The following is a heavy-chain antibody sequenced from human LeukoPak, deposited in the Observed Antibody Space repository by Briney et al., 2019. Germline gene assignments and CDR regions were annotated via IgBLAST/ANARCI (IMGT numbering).Heavy chain of an antibody. CDR1: GGTFNNYW. D-gene: IGHD4-11*01. CDR3: ARVTKSYYYYDYMDV. CDR2: ISAYNGNT. Sequence: ASVKVSCKASGGTFNNYWITWVRQAPGQGLEWMGWISAYNGNTNYAQNLQGRVTMTTDTSTNTAYMQLRSLRSDDTAVYYCARVTKSYYYYDYMDVWGNGTTVTVSS. V-gene: IGHV1-18*01. J-gene: IGHJ6*03.